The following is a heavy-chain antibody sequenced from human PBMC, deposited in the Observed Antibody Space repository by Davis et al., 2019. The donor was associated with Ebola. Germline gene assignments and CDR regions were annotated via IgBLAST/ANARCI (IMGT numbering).Heavy chain of an antibody. V-gene: IGHV3-15*01. J-gene: IGHJ4*02. CDR1: GFTFSKAW. CDR2: IKSKTDGGTT. CDR3: VRGYYDRSGAYYY. D-gene: IGHD3-22*01. Sequence: GESLKISCAASGFTFSKAWMSWVRQAPGKGLEWVGRIKSKTDGGTTDYAAPVKGRFTISRDDSENTLSLQMNSLKTEDTAVYYCVRGYYDRSGAYYYWGQGTVVTVSS.